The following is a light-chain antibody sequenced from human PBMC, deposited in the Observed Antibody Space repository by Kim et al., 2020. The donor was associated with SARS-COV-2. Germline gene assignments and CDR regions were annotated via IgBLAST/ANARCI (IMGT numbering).Light chain of an antibody. J-gene: IGLJ3*02. CDR2: GRN. CDR1: TIRNHF. Sequence: ALKQTVTITGPGHTIRNHFVSWYQQRPGPTPVLVMYGRNVQSSVVPDRFSGATSGKTASLTIAGAQAEDEADYDSSSRDSSGYLGAFGGGTQLTVL. V-gene: IGLV3-19*01. CDR3: SSRDSSGYLGA.